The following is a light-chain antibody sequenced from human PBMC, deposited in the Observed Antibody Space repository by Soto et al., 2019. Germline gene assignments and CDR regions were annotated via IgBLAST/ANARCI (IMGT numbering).Light chain of an antibody. Sequence: AILMTQSPSSFSASTGDRVTITFRASQGISSYLAWYQQKPGKAPKLLIYAASTLQSGVPSRFSGSGSGTDFTLTISCLQSEDFATYYCQQYYSYAYTFGQGTRLEIK. V-gene: IGKV1-8*01. CDR1: QGISSY. J-gene: IGKJ5*01. CDR2: AAS. CDR3: QQYYSYAYT.